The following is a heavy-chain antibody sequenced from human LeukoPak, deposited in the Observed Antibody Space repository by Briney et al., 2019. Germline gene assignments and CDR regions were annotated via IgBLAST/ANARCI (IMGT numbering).Heavy chain of an antibody. CDR2: ITSDGRST. CDR1: GFTFSASA. CDR3: VSDLT. J-gene: IGHJ4*02. V-gene: IGHV3-64D*06. D-gene: IGHD4/OR15-4a*01. Sequence: GGSLRLSCSASGFTFSASAMHWVRQAPGKGPQFVSAITSDGRSTYYADSVKGRFTISRDNSENTLYLQMSSVRPEDTAVYYCVSDLTWGQGTLVTVSS.